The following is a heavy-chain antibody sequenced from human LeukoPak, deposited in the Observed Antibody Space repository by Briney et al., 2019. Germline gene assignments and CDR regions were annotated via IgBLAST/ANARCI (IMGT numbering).Heavy chain of an antibody. CDR2: IKQDGSES. D-gene: IGHD4-11*01. J-gene: IGHJ4*02. Sequence: GGSPRLSCAASGFTFSNYWMSWVRQAPGKGLEWVANIKQDGSESNYVGSVKGRFTISRDNAKNSLYLQMNSLRAEDTAVYYCAKDSYSKGDYWGQGTLVTVSS. CDR3: AKDSYSKGDY. CDR1: GFTFSNYW. V-gene: IGHV3-7*05.